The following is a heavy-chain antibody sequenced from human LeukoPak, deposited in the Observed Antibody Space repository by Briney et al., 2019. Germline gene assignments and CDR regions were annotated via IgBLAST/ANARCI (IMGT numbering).Heavy chain of an antibody. Sequence: SETLSLTCTVSGGSIRSYYCSWIRQPPGKGLEWVGYVYYSGSTSYNPSLKSRVTISVNASKNQFSLKLSSVTAADTAVYYCARHFTGPGTYTPYFGMDVWGQGTTVTVSS. D-gene: IGHD3-16*01. J-gene: IGHJ6*02. V-gene: IGHV4-59*08. CDR3: ARHFTGPGTYTPYFGMDV. CDR1: GGSIRSYY. CDR2: VYYSGST.